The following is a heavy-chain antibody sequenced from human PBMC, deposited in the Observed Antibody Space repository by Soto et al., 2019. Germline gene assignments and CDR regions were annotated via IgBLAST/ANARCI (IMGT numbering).Heavy chain of an antibody. CDR1: GGSISSSNW. J-gene: IGHJ6*02. CDR3: ASSDIVVVREYYYYGMDV. D-gene: IGHD2-2*01. CDR2: IYHSGST. V-gene: IGHV4-4*02. Sequence: SETPSLTCAVSGGSISSSNWWSWVRQPPGKGLECIGEIYHSGSTNYNPSLKSRVTISVDKSKNQFSLKLSSVTAADTAVYYCASSDIVVVREYYYYGMDVWGQGTTVTVSS.